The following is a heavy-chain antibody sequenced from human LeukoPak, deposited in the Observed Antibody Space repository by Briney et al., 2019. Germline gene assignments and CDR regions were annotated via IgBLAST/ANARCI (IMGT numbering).Heavy chain of an antibody. CDR1: GGSISSSNW. Sequence: PSGTLSLTCAVSGGSISSSNWWSWVRQPPGKGLEWIGEIYHSGSTNYNPSLKSRVTISVDKSKNQFSLKLSSVTAADTAVYYCASLRAYCGGDCYPGDAFDIWGQGTMVTVSS. J-gene: IGHJ3*02. CDR2: IYHSGST. CDR3: ASLRAYCGGDCYPGDAFDI. V-gene: IGHV4-4*02. D-gene: IGHD2-21*02.